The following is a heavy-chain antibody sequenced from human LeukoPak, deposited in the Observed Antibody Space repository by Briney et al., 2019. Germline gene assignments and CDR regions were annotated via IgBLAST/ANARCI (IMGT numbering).Heavy chain of an antibody. CDR3: ARGGNYYFDY. V-gene: IGHV3-11*06. CDR1: GFTFSDYY. J-gene: IGHJ4*02. CDR2: ISSSSSYT. Sequence: GGSLRLSCAASGFTFSDYYMSRIRQAPGKGLEWRSYISSSSSYTTYADSVKGRFTISRDNAKNSLYLQMNSLRAEDTAVYYCARGGNYYFDYWGQGTLVTVSS. D-gene: IGHD3-16*01.